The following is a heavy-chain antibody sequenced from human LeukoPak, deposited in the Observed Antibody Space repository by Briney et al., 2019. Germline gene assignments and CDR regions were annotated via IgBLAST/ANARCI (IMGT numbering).Heavy chain of an antibody. J-gene: IGHJ4*02. V-gene: IGHV3-30*04. CDR1: GFTFSSYA. D-gene: IGHD1-1*01. CDR2: ISYDGSNK. CDR3: ARDLKRGERRMDY. Sequence: GRSLRLSCAASGFTFSSYAMHWVRQAPGKGLEWVAVISYDGSNKYYADSVKGRFTISRDNSKNTLYLQMNSLRAEDTAVYYCARDLKRGERRMDYWGQGTLVTVSS.